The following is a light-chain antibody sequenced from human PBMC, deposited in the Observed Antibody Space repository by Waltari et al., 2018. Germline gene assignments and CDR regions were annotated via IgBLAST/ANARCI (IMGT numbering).Light chain of an antibody. CDR1: SSNIGSNI. CDR3: AAWDDGLVGYV. V-gene: IGLV1-44*01. J-gene: IGLJ1*01. Sequence: QSVLIQPPSASGTPGQRVTISCSGSSSNIGSNIVTWYQQLPGTAPELLIYSNSQRPSGVPDRFSGSKSGTSASRAISGLQTADEAGDYCAAWDDGLVGYVFGIGTTVTV. CDR2: SNS.